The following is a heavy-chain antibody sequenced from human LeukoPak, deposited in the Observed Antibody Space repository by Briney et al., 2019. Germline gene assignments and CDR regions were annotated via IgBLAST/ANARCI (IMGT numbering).Heavy chain of an antibody. CDR3: ARLYSSSSGWFDP. V-gene: IGHV4-59*01. Sequence: SETLSLTCTVSGGSISTYYWSWIRQPPGKGLECIGFAYHSGSTNYNPSLKSRVTISLDTSRNQFSLKLNSVTAADTAVYYCARLYSSSSGWFDPWGQGTLVTVSS. D-gene: IGHD6-6*01. CDR1: GGSISTYY. J-gene: IGHJ5*02. CDR2: AYHSGST.